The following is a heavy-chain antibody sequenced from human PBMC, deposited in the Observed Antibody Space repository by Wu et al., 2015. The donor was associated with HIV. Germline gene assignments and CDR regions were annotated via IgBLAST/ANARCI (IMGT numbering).Heavy chain of an antibody. CDR1: GGSFSSYA. CDR3: ARVDYYGSGSYFRWFDP. CDR2: NIPIFDST. Sequence: QVRLVQSGAEVKKPGSSVKVSCKASGGSFSSYAVVWVRQAPGQGLEWMGGNIPIFDSTKYAQKFQGRLTIDADESTNTAYMELRSLTSEDTAVYYCARVDYYGSGSYFRWFDPWGQGTLVTVSS. J-gene: IGHJ5*02. D-gene: IGHD3-10*01. V-gene: IGHV1-69*12.